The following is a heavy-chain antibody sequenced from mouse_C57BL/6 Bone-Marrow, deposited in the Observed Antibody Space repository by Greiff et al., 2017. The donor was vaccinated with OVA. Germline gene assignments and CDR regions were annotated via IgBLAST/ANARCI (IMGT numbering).Heavy chain of an antibody. CDR3: ARGQATNFDY. V-gene: IGHV1-50*01. D-gene: IGHD3-2*02. CDR1: GYTFTSYW. J-gene: IGHJ2*01. CDR2: IDPSDSYT. Sequence: QVQLQQSGAELVKPGASVKLSCKASGYTFTSYWMQWVKQRPGQGLEWIGEIDPSDSYTNYNQKFKGKATLTVDTSSSTAYMQLSSLTSEDSAVYYCARGQATNFDYWGKGTTLTVSS.